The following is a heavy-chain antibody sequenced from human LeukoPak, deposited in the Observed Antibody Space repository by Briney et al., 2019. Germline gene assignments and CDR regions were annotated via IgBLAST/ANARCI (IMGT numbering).Heavy chain of an antibody. Sequence: GGSLRLSCAASGFTFSSYAMHWVRQAPGKGLXXXAVISYDGSNKYYADSVKGRFTISRDNSKNTLYLQMNSLRAEDTAVYYCARDPWGIYGDYGVDYWGQGTLVTVSS. CDR1: GFTFSSYA. CDR2: ISYDGSNK. CDR3: ARDPWGIYGDYGVDY. D-gene: IGHD4-17*01. J-gene: IGHJ4*02. V-gene: IGHV3-30*04.